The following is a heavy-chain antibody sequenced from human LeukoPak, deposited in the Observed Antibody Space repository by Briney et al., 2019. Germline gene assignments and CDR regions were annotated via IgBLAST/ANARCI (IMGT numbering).Heavy chain of an antibody. Sequence: PGGSLRLSCAASGFTFSSYAMSWVRQAPGEGLEWVSAISGSGGSTYYADSVKGRFTISRDNSKNTLYLQMNSLRAEDTAVYYCAKETSPYSSGPRGAFDIWGQGIMVTVSS. CDR1: GFTFSSYA. D-gene: IGHD6-19*01. CDR2: ISGSGGST. V-gene: IGHV3-23*01. CDR3: AKETSPYSSGPRGAFDI. J-gene: IGHJ3*02.